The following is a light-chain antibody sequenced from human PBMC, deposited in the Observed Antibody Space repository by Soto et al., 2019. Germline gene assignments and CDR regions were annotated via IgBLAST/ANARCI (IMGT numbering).Light chain of an antibody. CDR2: LTS. Sequence: EIVFTQSPATLSAFPGDRVTLSCRASQALNTRLAWYQHKPGQAPRLLIYLTSNRAAGVPSRFSAWGSETDFTLTISDVQPEDFAVYYCQQRSNWPPTFGQGTKVDI. V-gene: IGKV3-11*01. CDR1: QALNTR. J-gene: IGKJ1*01. CDR3: QQRSNWPPT.